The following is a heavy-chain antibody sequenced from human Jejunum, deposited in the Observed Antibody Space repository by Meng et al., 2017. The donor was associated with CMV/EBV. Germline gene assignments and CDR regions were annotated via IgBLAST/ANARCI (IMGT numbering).Heavy chain of an antibody. J-gene: IGHJ4*02. CDR1: SSGDCF. Sequence: SSGDCFRHSFRQAPGKGRRFIGYTHYRARTYYASSIKSRVIISIDTSKTQFPLDLSSVTAAATAIYYCASYMVALAYCDYWGQGTLVTVSS. V-gene: IGHV4-30-4*01. D-gene: IGHD5-12*01. CDR2: THYRART. CDR3: ASYMVALAYCDY.